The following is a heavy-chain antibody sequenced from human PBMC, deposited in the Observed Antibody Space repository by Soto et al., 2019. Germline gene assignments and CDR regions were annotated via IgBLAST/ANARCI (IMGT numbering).Heavy chain of an antibody. Sequence: QVQLVQSGAEVKKPGASVKVSCKASGGTFSSYAISWVRQAPGQGLEWMGGIIPIFGTANYAQKCKGRVTITADESTSTAYMELSSLRSEDTAVYYCASSIDMLTGYYLWCQGTLVTVSS. V-gene: IGHV1-69*01. D-gene: IGHD3-9*01. CDR2: IIPIFGTA. CDR3: ASSIDMLTGYYL. J-gene: IGHJ4*02. CDR1: GGTFSSYA.